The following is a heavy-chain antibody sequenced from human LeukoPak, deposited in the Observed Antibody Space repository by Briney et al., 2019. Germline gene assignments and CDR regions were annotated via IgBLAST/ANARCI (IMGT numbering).Heavy chain of an antibody. D-gene: IGHD4-17*01. CDR2: INPSDGST. CDR1: GYTFTNYY. Sequence: GASVKVSCKASGYTFTNYYMHWVRQAPGQGLEWMGIINPSDGSTTYAQKLQGRVTMTRDTATSTVYMELSSLRSEDTDLYYCARDEAGHSVTNVDYWGQGTLVTVSS. V-gene: IGHV1-46*04. CDR3: ARDEAGHSVTNVDY. J-gene: IGHJ4*02.